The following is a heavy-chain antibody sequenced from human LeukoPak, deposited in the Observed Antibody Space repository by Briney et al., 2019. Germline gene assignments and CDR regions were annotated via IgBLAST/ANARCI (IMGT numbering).Heavy chain of an antibody. CDR2: INPSGGST. V-gene: IGHV1-46*01. J-gene: IGHJ4*02. D-gene: IGHD5-24*01. Sequence: GASVKVSCKASGYTFTSYYIHWVRQAPGQGLEWMGIINPSGGSTSYAQKFQGRVTMTRDTSTSTVYMELSSLRSEDTAVYYCARFAPLGLDGYNAGDYWGQGTLVTVSS. CDR3: ARFAPLGLDGYNAGDY. CDR1: GYTFTSYY.